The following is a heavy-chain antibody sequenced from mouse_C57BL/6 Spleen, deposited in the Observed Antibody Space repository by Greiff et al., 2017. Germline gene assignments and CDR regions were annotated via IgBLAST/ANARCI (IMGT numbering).Heavy chain of an antibody. D-gene: IGHD1-1*01. V-gene: IGHV1-61*01. CDR1: GYTFTSYW. CDR2: IYPSDSET. CDR3: ARDYGSGYALDY. Sequence: VQLQQPGAELVRPGSSVKLSCKASGYTFTSYWMDWVKQRPGQGLEWIGNIYPSDSETHYNQKFKDKATLTVDKSASTAYMQLSSLTSEDSAVYYWARDYGSGYALDYWGQGTSVTVSS. J-gene: IGHJ4*01.